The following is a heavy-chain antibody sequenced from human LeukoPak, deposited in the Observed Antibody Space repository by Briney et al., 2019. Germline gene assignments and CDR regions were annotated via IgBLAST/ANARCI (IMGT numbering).Heavy chain of an antibody. V-gene: IGHV4-34*01. D-gene: IGHD6-13*01. CDR2: INHSGSI. Sequence: SSEALSLTCAVSGGSFSAYYWSLIRQPPGKGLEWIGEINHSGSINYNPSLKSRVTISIDTSKNQFSLKLNSVTAADTALYYCARGSRVAVSGSRPFDPWGQGTLVTVSS. CDR1: GGSFSAYY. J-gene: IGHJ5*02. CDR3: ARGSRVAVSGSRPFDP.